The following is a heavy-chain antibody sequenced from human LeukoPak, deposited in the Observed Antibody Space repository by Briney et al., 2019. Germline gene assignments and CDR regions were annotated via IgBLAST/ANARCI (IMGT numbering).Heavy chain of an antibody. CDR3: ARDTRCVMGTCGFDP. V-gene: IGHV4-39*07. Sequence: SETLSLTCTVSGGSISSSLYYWAWIRQPPGKGLEWIGSIYYSGSTDYNPSLKSRVTISMDTSKNHFSLRLSSVTAADTAVYFCARDTRCVMGTCGFDPWGQGTQVTVSS. CDR1: GGSISSSLYY. J-gene: IGHJ5*02. CDR2: IYYSGST. D-gene: IGHD2-2*01.